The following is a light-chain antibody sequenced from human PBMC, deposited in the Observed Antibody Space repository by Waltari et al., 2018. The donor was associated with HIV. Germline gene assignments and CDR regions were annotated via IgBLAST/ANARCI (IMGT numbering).Light chain of an antibody. Sequence: QSALTQPASVSGSPGQSITISSSGTSRDISTYDFVSWYQKHPAKAPKLLIYDVTARPSGVSRRFSGSKSGSTASLTISSIQADDEADYYCSSYTTSNTVVFGPGTKLSVL. CDR3: SSYTTSNTVV. CDR1: SRDISTYDF. V-gene: IGLV2-14*03. J-gene: IGLJ2*01. CDR2: DVT.